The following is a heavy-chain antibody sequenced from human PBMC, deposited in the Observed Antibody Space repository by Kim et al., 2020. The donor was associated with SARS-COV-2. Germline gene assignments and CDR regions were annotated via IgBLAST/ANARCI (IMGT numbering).Heavy chain of an antibody. D-gene: IGHD4-17*01. Sequence: ASVKVSCKASGYTFTSYDINWVRQATGQGLEWMGWMNPNSGNTGYAQKFQGRVTMTRNTSISTAYMELSSLRSEDTAVYYCARGHDYSNWFDPWGQGTLVTVSS. J-gene: IGHJ5*02. CDR2: MNPNSGNT. CDR1: GYTFTSYD. CDR3: ARGHDYSNWFDP. V-gene: IGHV1-8*01.